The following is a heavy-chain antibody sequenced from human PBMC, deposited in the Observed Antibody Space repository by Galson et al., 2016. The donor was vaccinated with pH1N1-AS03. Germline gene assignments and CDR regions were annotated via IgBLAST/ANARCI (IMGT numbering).Heavy chain of an antibody. J-gene: IGHJ3*02. V-gene: IGHV3-23*01. Sequence: SLRLSCAASGFSFSSYAMSWVRQAPGKGLQWVSSITSGGNTYYADSVKGRFTISRDNSKQTLYLQMNSLRAEDTAVYYCYSSSWDDAFDIWGQGAMVTVSS. D-gene: IGHD6-13*01. CDR3: YSSSWDDAFDI. CDR1: GFSFSSYA. CDR2: ITSGGNT.